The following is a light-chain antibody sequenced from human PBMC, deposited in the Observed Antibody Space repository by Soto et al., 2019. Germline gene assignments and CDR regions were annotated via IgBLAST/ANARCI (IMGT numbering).Light chain of an antibody. J-gene: IGKJ2*01. V-gene: IGKV3-20*01. CDR1: QSVSSSY. Sequence: EIVLTQSPGTLSLSPGERATLSCRASQSVSSSYLAWYQQKPGQAPRLLIYGASNRATGIPDRFSGSGSGTDFTLTISRLEPEDVAVHYCQQYGSSSGTFGQGTKLEIK. CDR3: QQYGSSSGT. CDR2: GAS.